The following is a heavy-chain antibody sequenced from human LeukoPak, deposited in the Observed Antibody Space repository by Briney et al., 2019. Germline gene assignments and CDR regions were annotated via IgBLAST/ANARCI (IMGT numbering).Heavy chain of an antibody. CDR3: AREGVSGSYLGY. CDR1: GCSFTSYY. D-gene: IGHD1-26*01. Sequence: ASVKVSCKASGCSFTSYYIHWVRLAPGQGLEWMGVINPSGGSTRYAQKFQDRVTMTRDMSTSTVYMELSSLRSEDTAVYYCAREGVSGSYLGYWGQGTLVTVSS. V-gene: IGHV1-46*01. CDR2: INPSGGST. J-gene: IGHJ4*02.